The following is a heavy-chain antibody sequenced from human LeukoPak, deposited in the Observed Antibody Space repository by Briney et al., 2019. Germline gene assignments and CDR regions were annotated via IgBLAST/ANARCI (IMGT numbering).Heavy chain of an antibody. CDR1: GGSFGGYY. V-gene: IGHV4-34*01. J-gene: IGHJ4*02. CDR3: ARGSPRYYDFWSGSQRPILFDY. CDR2: INHSGST. D-gene: IGHD3-3*01. Sequence: SETLSLTCAVYGGSFGGYYWSWIRQPPGKGLEWIGEINHSGSTNYNPSLKSRVTISVDTSKNQFSLKLSSVTAADTAVYYCARGSPRYYDFWSGSQRPILFDYWGQGTLVTVSS.